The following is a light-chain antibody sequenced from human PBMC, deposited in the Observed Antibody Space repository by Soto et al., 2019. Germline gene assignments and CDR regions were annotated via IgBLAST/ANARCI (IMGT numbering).Light chain of an antibody. CDR2: EVS. J-gene: IGLJ3*02. V-gene: IGLV2-23*02. CDR3: CSYAGSSTFEV. CDR1: SSDVGSYNL. Sequence: QSALTQPASVSGSPGQSITISCTGTSSDVGSYNLVSWYQQHPGKAPELMIYEVSKRPSGVSNRFSGSKSGNTASLTISGLQAEDEADYYCCSYAGSSTFEVFGGGTKVTVL.